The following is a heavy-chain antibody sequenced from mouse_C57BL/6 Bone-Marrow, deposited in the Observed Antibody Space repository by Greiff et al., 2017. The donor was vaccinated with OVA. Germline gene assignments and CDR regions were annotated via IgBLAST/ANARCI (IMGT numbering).Heavy chain of an antibody. J-gene: IGHJ4*01. Sequence: VHLVESGPGLVQPSQSLSITCTVSGFSLTSYGVHWVRQSPGKGLEWLGVIWSGGSTDYNAAFISRLSISKDNSKSQDFFKMNSLQADDTAIYYCARMGWLLPLYAMDYWGQGTSVTVSS. D-gene: IGHD2-3*01. CDR2: IWSGGST. V-gene: IGHV2-2*01. CDR1: GFSLTSYG. CDR3: ARMGWLLPLYAMDY.